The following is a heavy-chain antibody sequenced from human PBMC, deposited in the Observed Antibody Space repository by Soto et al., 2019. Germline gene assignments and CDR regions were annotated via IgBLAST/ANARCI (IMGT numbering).Heavy chain of an antibody. Sequence: QVQLLQSGPEVKKPGTSVKVSCKASGDTFTNLGISWVRQAPGQGLEWMGWISAFNGNTNYAQKFQGRVTMTTETSTRTLYMELRSLRSDDTAVYYCARERAVGLYLDDCGQGTLGTVSS. D-gene: IGHD6-19*01. V-gene: IGHV1-18*04. J-gene: IGHJ4*02. CDR2: ISAFNGNT. CDR3: ARERAVGLYLDD. CDR1: GDTFTNLG.